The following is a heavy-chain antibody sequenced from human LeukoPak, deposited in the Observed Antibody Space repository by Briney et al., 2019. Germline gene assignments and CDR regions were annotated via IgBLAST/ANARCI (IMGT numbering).Heavy chain of an antibody. Sequence: ASVKVSCKASGYTFTSYAMHWVRQAPGQRLEWMGWINAGNGNTKYSQKFQGRVTITRDTSASTAYMELSSLRSEDTAVYYCASYDRAALMSPPFNEYFQHWGQGTLVTVSS. CDR1: GYTFTSYA. J-gene: IGHJ1*01. CDR3: ASYDRAALMSPPFNEYFQH. V-gene: IGHV1-3*01. D-gene: IGHD3-22*01. CDR2: INAGNGNT.